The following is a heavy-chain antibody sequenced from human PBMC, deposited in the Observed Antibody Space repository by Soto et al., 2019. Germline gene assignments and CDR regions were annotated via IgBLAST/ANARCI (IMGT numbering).Heavy chain of an antibody. Sequence: SETLSLTCSLSVFSIISINCGSGVRQPPGKWLEWIGEIYHSGSTNYNPSLKSRVTISVDKSKNQFSLKLSSVTAADTEVYYCARGVANMLVVNDGMDVWGQGTTVTVSS. J-gene: IGHJ6*02. CDR3: ARGVANMLVVNDGMDV. CDR1: VFSIISINC. V-gene: IGHV4-4*02. D-gene: IGHD3-22*01. CDR2: IYHSGST.